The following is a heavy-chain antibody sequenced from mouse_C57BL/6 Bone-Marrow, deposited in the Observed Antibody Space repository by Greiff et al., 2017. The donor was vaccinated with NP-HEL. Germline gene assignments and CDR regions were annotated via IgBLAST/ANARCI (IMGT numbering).Heavy chain of an antibody. CDR3: TRGPNYGSPAWFAY. CDR1: GFTFSSYA. D-gene: IGHD1-1*01. J-gene: IGHJ3*01. Sequence: EVKLVESGEGLVKPGGSLKLSCAASGFTFSSYAMSWVRQTPEKRLEWVAYISSGGEYIYYADTVKGRFTISRDNARNTLYLQMSSLKSEDTAMYYCTRGPNYGSPAWFAYWGQGTLVTVSA. V-gene: IGHV5-9-1*02. CDR2: ISSGGEYI.